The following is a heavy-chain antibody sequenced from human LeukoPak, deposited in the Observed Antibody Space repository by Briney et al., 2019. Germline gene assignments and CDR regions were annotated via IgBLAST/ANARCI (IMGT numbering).Heavy chain of an antibody. J-gene: IGHJ4*02. CDR2: ISSRSSYT. CDR3: ARDALVRGVYFDY. D-gene: IGHD3-10*01. CDR1: GFTFSDYY. Sequence: PGGSLRLSCAASGFTFSDYYMSWIRQAPGKGLEWVSYISSRSSYTKYADSVKGRLTISRDNAKNSLYLQMNSLRAEDTAVYYCARDALVRGVYFDYWGQGSLVTVSS. V-gene: IGHV3-11*06.